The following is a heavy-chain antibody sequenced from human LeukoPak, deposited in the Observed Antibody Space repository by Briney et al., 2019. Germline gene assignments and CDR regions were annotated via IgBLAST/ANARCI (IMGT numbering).Heavy chain of an antibody. D-gene: IGHD5-18*01. CDR2: IKQDGSEK. V-gene: IGHV3-7*01. CDR1: GFTFSSYW. Sequence: GGSLRLSCAASGFTFSSYWMNWVRQAPGKGLEWVANIKQDGSEKYYVDSVKGRFTISRDNAKNSLYLQMNSLRAEDTAVYYCARTAWIQLWFFDYWGQGTLVTVSS. J-gene: IGHJ4*02. CDR3: ARTAWIQLWFFDY.